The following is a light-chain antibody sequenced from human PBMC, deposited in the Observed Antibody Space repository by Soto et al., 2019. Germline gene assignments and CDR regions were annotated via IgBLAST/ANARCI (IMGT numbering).Light chain of an antibody. Sequence: EVVLTQSPATLSLSPGERATLSCRASQSISSYLAWFQQKPGQAPRLLIYDASNRATGIPARFSGSGSGTDFPLPIRILWPEDFAVYYCQTRTNLPPGGSFRPGTTVDIK. CDR2: DAS. CDR1: QSISSY. V-gene: IGKV3-11*01. J-gene: IGKJ3*01. CDR3: QTRTNLPPGGS.